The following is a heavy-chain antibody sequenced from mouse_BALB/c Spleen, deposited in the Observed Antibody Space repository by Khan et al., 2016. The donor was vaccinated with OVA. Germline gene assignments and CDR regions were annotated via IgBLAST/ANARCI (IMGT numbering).Heavy chain of an antibody. J-gene: IGHJ4*01. CDR3: ARGETGSYAMDY. CDR1: FYIFTSYW. Sequence: QVQLQQSASSFFLPSSSFPLSFPPSFYIFTSYWIHWVKQRSGQGLEWIARIYPGTGSTYYNEKFKGKATLTADKYSSTAYMQLSSLKSEDSAGYFCARGETGSYAMDYWGQGTSVTVSS. CDR2: IYPGTGST. V-gene: IGHV1-76*01.